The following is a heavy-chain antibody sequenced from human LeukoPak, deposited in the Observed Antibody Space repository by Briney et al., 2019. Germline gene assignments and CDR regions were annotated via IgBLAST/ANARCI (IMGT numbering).Heavy chain of an antibody. J-gene: IGHJ6*03. CDR3: ARVLRYCSGGNCYSGGLGYMGV. V-gene: IGHV3-11*01. CDR2: ISRSGSTK. CDR1: GFTFSDYN. Sequence: GGSLRPSCAASGFTFSDYNMRWIRQAPGKGLEWVSSISRSGSTKYYADSVKGRFTISRDNAKNSLFLQMNSLRAEDTAVYYCARVLRYCSGGNCYSGGLGYMGVWGKGTTVTISS. D-gene: IGHD2-15*01.